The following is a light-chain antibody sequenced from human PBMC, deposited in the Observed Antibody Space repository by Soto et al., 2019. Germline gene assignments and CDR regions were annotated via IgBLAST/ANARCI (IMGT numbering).Light chain of an antibody. V-gene: IGLV9-49*03. Sequence: QSVLTQPPSASASLGASVTLTCTLSSGYSNYKVDWYQQRPGEGPRFVMRVGTGGIVGSRGDGIPDRFSVLGSGLNRYLTIKNIQEEDESDYYCGADHGSGSYVVVVFVGGTKLTVL. CDR3: GADHGSGSYVVVV. J-gene: IGLJ2*01. CDR1: SGYSNYK. CDR2: VGTGGIVG.